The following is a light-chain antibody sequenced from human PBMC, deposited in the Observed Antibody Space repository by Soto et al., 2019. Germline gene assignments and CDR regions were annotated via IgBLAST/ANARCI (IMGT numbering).Light chain of an antibody. Sequence: DIQMTQSPSTLSASVGDRVTITCRASQSITGWLAWYQQKPGKVPKLLIYQASNLESGVPSRFSGSGSGTEFTLTVSSLQPDDSATYYCQQYSNQWTFGPGTKVDIK. CDR3: QQYSNQWT. J-gene: IGKJ1*01. CDR2: QAS. V-gene: IGKV1-5*03. CDR1: QSITGW.